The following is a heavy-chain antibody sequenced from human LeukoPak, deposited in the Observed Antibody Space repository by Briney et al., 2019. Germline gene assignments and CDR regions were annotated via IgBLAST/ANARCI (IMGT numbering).Heavy chain of an antibody. V-gene: IGHV3-30*03. D-gene: IGHD3-10*01. J-gene: IGHJ4*02. CDR1: GFTFSSYG. CDR2: ISYDGSNK. Sequence: GGSLRLSCAASGFTFSSYGMHWVRQAPGKGLEWVAVISYDGSNKYYADSVKGRFTISRDNAKNSLYLQMNSLRAEDTALYHCAREIRGVILFDYWGQGTLVTVSS. CDR3: AREIRGVILFDY.